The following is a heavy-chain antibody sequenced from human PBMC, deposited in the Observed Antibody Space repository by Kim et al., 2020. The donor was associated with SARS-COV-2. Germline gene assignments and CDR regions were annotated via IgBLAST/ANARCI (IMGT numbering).Heavy chain of an antibody. J-gene: IGHJ4*02. D-gene: IGHD6-13*01. CDR2: IHYSGST. V-gene: IGHV4-59*01. CDR3: ARTYSTSWGYYFDY. Sequence: SETLSLTCSVSGDSISSYYWSWVRQPPGKGLEWIGYIHYSGSTNYNPSPKSRVTISVDTSKNQFSLKVTSVIAADTAVYYCARTYSTSWGYYFDYWGQGTPVTVSS. CDR1: GDSISSYY.